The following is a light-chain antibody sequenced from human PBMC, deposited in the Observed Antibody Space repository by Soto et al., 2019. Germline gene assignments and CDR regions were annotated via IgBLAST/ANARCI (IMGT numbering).Light chain of an antibody. Sequence: EIVLTQSPATLSVSPGERATLXXXASQTVTSNYLAWYQQKPGQAPRLLIYGASSRATDIPDRFSGSGSGTDFTLTISRLEPEDFAVYYCQQYGSSRTFGQGTKVDNK. CDR2: GAS. J-gene: IGKJ1*01. CDR1: QTVTSNY. CDR3: QQYGSSRT. V-gene: IGKV3-20*01.